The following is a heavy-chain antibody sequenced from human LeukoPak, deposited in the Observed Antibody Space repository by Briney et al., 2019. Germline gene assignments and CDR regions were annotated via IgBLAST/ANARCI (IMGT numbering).Heavy chain of an antibody. Sequence: GGSLRLSCAASGFAFDDYAMHWVRQAPGEGLEWVSGISWNSGSIGYADSVKGRFTISRDNARNSLYLQLNSRRAEDTALYYCAKPHWPLSYGAFAYWGQGTLVTVSS. J-gene: IGHJ4*02. D-gene: IGHD3-10*01. CDR2: ISWNSGSI. V-gene: IGHV3-9*01. CDR1: GFAFDDYA. CDR3: AKPHWPLSYGAFAY.